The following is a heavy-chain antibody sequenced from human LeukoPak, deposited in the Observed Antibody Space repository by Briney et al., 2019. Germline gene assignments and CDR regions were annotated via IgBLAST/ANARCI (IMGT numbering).Heavy chain of an antibody. Sequence: SETLSLTCTVSGYSISSGYYWGWIRQPPGKGLEWIGSIYHSGSTYYNPSLKSRVTISVDTSKNQFSLKLSSVTAADTAVYYCARGMSTYGDYVDWFDPWGQGTLVTVSS. D-gene: IGHD4-17*01. CDR3: ARGMSTYGDYVDWFDP. CDR2: IYHSGST. V-gene: IGHV4-38-2*02. J-gene: IGHJ5*02. CDR1: GYSISSGYY.